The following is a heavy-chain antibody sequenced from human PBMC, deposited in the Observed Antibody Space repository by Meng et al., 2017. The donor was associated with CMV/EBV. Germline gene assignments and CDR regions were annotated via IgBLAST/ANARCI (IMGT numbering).Heavy chain of an antibody. V-gene: IGHV1-2*02. Sequence: ASVKVSCKASGYTFTGYYMYWVRQAPGQGLEWMGWINPNSGGTNYAQKFQSRVTMTRDTSISTAYMELSRLRSDDTAVYYCARDYSNYEGYYYYYGMDVWGQGTTVTVSS. CDR1: GYTFTGYY. J-gene: IGHJ6*02. CDR3: ARDYSNYEGYYYYYGMDV. D-gene: IGHD4-11*01. CDR2: INPNSGGT.